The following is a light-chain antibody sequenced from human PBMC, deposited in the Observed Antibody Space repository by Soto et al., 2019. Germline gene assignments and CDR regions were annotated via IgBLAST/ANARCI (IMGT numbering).Light chain of an antibody. CDR1: SSDVGGYNY. Sequence: QPASVSGSPGQSITISCTGTSSDVGGYNYVSWYQQHPGKAPKLMIYDVSNRPSGVSNRFSGSKSGNTASLTISGLQAEDEADYYCSSYTSSSTYYVFGTGTKVTVL. CDR2: DVS. J-gene: IGLJ1*01. CDR3: SSYTSSSTYYV. V-gene: IGLV2-14*01.